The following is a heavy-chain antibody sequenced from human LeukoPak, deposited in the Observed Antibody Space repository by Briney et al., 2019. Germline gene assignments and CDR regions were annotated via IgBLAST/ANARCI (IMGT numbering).Heavy chain of an antibody. V-gene: IGHV1-2*02. Sequence: GASVKVSCKASGYTFTGYYMHWVRQAPGQGLEWMGWINPNSGGTNYAQKFQARVTMTRDTSISTAYMELSRLRSDDMAVYYCARGGARITGTTGRDAFDIWGQGTMVTVSS. CDR2: INPNSGGT. J-gene: IGHJ3*02. CDR1: GYTFTGYY. D-gene: IGHD1-7*01. CDR3: ARGGARITGTTGRDAFDI.